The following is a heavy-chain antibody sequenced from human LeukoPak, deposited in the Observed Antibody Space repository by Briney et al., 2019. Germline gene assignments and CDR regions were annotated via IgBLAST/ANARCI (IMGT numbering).Heavy chain of an antibody. J-gene: IGHJ4*02. D-gene: IGHD2-2*01. CDR1: GYTFTSYG. CDR3: ARIGYCSSTSCYHLDY. CDR2: ISAYNGNT. Sequence: ASVKVFCKASGYTFTSYGISWVRQAPGQGLEWMGWISAYNGNTNYAQKLQGRVTMTTDTSTSTAYMELRSLRSDDTAVYYCARIGYCSSTSCYHLDYWGQGTLVTVPS. V-gene: IGHV1-18*01.